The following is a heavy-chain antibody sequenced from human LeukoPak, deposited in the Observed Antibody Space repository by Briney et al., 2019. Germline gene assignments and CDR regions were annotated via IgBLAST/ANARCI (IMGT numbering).Heavy chain of an antibody. CDR2: IYRVGST. CDR1: GFTFSYYS. V-gene: IGHV3-66*01. Sequence: GGSLRLSCAASGFTFSYYSMNWVRQAPGKGLEWVPVIYRVGSTYYADSVKGRFTISRDNSKNTVYLQMNSLRAEDTALYYCARVHLRDGYNTDAFDIWGHGTMVTVSS. J-gene: IGHJ3*02. D-gene: IGHD5-24*01. CDR3: ARVHLRDGYNTDAFDI.